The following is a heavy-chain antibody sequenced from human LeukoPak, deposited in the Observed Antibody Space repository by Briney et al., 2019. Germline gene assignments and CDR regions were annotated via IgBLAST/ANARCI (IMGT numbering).Heavy chain of an antibody. Sequence: GGSLRLSCAASGFTFSSYAMHWVRQAPGKGLEYVSAISSNGGSTNYANSVKGRFTISRDNSKNTLYLQMGSLRAEDMAVYYCASPLRGYWGQGTLVTVSS. CDR3: ASPLRGY. J-gene: IGHJ4*02. V-gene: IGHV3-64*01. CDR2: ISSNGGST. CDR1: GFTFSSYA.